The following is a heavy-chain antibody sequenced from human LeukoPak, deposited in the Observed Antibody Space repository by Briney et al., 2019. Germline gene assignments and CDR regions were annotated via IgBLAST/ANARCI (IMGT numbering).Heavy chain of an antibody. V-gene: IGHV3-74*01. CDR3: ARAYDYYDSSGYDAFDI. D-gene: IGHD3-22*01. CDR2: INSDGSST. CDR1: GFTFSSYW. J-gene: IGHJ3*02. Sequence: GGSLRLSCAASGFTFSSYWMSWVRQAPGKGLVWVSRINSDGSSTSYADSVKGRFTISRDNAKNTLYLQMNSLRAEDTAVYYCARAYDYYDSSGYDAFDIWGQGTMVTVSS.